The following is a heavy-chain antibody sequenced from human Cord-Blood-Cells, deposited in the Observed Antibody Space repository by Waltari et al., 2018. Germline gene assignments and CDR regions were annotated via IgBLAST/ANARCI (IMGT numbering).Heavy chain of an antibody. CDR3: AKNSGDLGWFDP. D-gene: IGHD7-27*01. CDR2: ISGSGGST. V-gene: IGHV3-23*01. J-gene: IGHJ5*02. Sequence: EVQLLESGGGLVQPGGSLRLSCAASGFTFSSSAMSWVRQAPGKGLEWVSAISGSGGSTYYADSVKGRFTISRDNSKNTLYLQMNSLRAEDTAVYYCAKNSGDLGWFDPWGQGTLVTVSS. CDR1: GFTFSSSA.